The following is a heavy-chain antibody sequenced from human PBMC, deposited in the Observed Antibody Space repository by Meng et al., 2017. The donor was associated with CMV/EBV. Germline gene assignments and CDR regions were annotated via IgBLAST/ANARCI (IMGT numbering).Heavy chain of an antibody. CDR1: GYTFTSYY. J-gene: IGHJ4*02. CDR3: ARDGVAGIDY. V-gene: IGHV3-53*01. CDR2: IYSGGST. D-gene: IGHD6-19*01. Sequence: SCKASGYTFTSYYMHWVRQAPGKGLEWVSVIYSGGSTYYADSVKGRFTISRDNSKNTLYLQMNSLRAEDTAVYYCARDGVAGIDYWGQGTLVTVSS.